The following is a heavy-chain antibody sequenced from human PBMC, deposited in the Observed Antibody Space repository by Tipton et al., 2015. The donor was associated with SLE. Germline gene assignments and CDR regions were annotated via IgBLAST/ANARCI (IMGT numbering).Heavy chain of an antibody. CDR2: ISYDGRT. J-gene: IGHJ4*02. V-gene: IGHV4-34*09. CDR3: ARSIVATTDFDY. D-gene: IGHD5-12*01. Sequence: TLSLTCAVYGGSFSGYSWSWIRQPPGKGLEWIGYISYDGRTKYNPSLKSRVTISLDTSKTQFFLRLSSVTAADTAVYYCARSIVATTDFDYWGQGTLVTVSA. CDR1: GGSFSGYS.